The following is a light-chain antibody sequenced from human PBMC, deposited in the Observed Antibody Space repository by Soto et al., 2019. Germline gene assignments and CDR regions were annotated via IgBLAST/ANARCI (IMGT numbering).Light chain of an antibody. Sequence: IVLTQSPNTLSLSPGERATLSCRAGQSVPRSYLAWYQQKPGQAPRLLIYGTSSRATGIPDRFSGSGSGTDFTLTISRLEPEDFAMFYCQQYGSSITFGQATRLEIK. V-gene: IGKV3-20*01. CDR1: QSVPRSY. CDR2: GTS. J-gene: IGKJ5*01. CDR3: QQYGSSIT.